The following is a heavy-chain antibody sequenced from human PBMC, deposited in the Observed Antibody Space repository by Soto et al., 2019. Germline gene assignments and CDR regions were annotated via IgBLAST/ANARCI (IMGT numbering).Heavy chain of an antibody. V-gene: IGHV1-69*01. Sequence: QVQLVQSGAEVKKPGSSVKVSCKASGGTFSSYAINWVRQAPGQGLEWMGGIMPILGTANYAQKFQGGVTITADESTGIAYMELSSLRSEDTAVYYCARGGYSSSYRLDYWGQGTLVTVSS. CDR3: ARGGYSSSYRLDY. D-gene: IGHD6-6*01. CDR2: IMPILGTA. CDR1: GGTFSSYA. J-gene: IGHJ4*02.